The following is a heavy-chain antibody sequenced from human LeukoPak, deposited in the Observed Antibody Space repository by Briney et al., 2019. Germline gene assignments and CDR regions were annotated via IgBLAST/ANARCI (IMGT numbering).Heavy chain of an antibody. CDR1: GFTFSSFA. CDR2: ISRNGGST. CDR3: VKDLRSDFMGVLSRYLSY. D-gene: IGHD2/OR15-2a*01. J-gene: IGHJ4*02. Sequence: GASLRLSCSASGFTFSSFAMHWVRKAPGKGLEYVAAISRNGGSTYYADSVKGRFTISRDNSKSTLYLQMSSLRAEDTAVYLCVKDLRSDFMGVLSRYLSYWGQGTLVTVSS. V-gene: IGHV3-64D*09.